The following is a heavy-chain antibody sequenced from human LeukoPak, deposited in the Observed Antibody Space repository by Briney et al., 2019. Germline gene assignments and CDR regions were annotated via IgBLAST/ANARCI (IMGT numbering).Heavy chain of an antibody. V-gene: IGHV3-64D*06. J-gene: IGHJ4*02. CDR2: ISTDGGGT. CDR1: GFTFSNCA. D-gene: IGHD3-22*01. Sequence: GGSLRLSCSASGFTFSNCAMHWVRQAPGKGLEYVSAISTDGGGTYYADSVKGRFTISRDNSKDTLFLQMSSLRPEDTAVYYCVKRVAGSRGYDYWGQGTLVTVSS. CDR3: VKRVAGSRGYDY.